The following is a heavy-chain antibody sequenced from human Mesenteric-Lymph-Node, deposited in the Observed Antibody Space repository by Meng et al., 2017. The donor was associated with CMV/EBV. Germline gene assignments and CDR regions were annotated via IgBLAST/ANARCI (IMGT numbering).Heavy chain of an antibody. V-gene: IGHV3-9*01. D-gene: IGHD5-18*01. CDR1: GFTVDDYA. Sequence: SGFTVDDYAMYWVRQAPGKGLELVAGIRWNSGRIAYADSVKRRFTISRDNAKNSRYLQMNSLRAEDTILYYCAKGAWGGKSYGSHYAMDVWGQGTTVTVSS. CDR3: AKGAWGGKSYGSHYAMDV. J-gene: IGHJ6*02. CDR2: IRWNSGRI.